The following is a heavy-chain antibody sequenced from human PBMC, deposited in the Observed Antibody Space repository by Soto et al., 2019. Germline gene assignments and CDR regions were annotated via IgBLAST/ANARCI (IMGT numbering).Heavy chain of an antibody. CDR1: GFPFSLYL. V-gene: IGHV3-23*01. Sequence: GGSLRLSCAASGFPFSLYLMSWVRQAPGKELEWVSGISGSGGSTYYADSVKGRFTISRDNSKNTLYLQMNSLRAEDTAVYYCAKGSDGIAARRYYGMDVWGQGTTVTVSS. CDR3: AKGSDGIAARRYYGMDV. J-gene: IGHJ6*02. D-gene: IGHD6-6*01. CDR2: ISGSGGST.